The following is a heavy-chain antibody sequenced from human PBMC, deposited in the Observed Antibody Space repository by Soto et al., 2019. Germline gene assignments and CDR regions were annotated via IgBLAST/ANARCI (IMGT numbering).Heavy chain of an antibody. D-gene: IGHD3-3*01. CDR1: GGSIPENY. Sequence: QVQLQQSGPGLLKPSATLSLTCSVSGGSIPENYWTGIRQSPGNGLEWVGYIYYTGITNYNPSLKRRVTTSLDRSKNQFSLKLDSVTSADTAVYYCARALDYDFWGGRNWFDPWGQGTLVTVSS. V-gene: IGHV4-59*01. CDR3: ARALDYDFWGGRNWFDP. CDR2: IYYTGIT. J-gene: IGHJ5*02.